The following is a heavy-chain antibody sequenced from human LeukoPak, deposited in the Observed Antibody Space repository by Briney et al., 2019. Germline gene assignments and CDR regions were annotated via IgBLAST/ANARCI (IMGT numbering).Heavy chain of an antibody. J-gene: IGHJ6*03. CDR3: ARGGGYWIDSDYYYMDV. V-gene: IGHV3-7*01. Sequence: SGGSLRLSCAASGFTFSSYWMSWVRQAPGKGLEWVANIKQDGSEKYYVDSVKGRFTISRDNAKNSLYLQMNSRRAEDTAVYYCARGGGYWIDSDYYYMDVWGKGTTVTVSS. CDR2: IKQDGSEK. D-gene: IGHD2-15*01. CDR1: GFTFSSYW.